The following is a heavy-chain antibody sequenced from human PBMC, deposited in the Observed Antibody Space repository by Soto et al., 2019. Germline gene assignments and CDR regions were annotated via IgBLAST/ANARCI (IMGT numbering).Heavy chain of an antibody. V-gene: IGHV3-11*04. CDR1: GFIFRDWF. CDR3: AKEWVYDSSGWSFDY. Sequence: GGSLRLSCAASGFIFRDWFMSWIRQAPGKGLEWISYISKDSGRATRYADSVKGRFTISRDNSKNTLYLQMNSLRAEDTAVYECAKEWVYDSSGWSFDYWGQGTLVTVSS. D-gene: IGHD3-22*01. CDR2: ISKDSGRAT. J-gene: IGHJ4*02.